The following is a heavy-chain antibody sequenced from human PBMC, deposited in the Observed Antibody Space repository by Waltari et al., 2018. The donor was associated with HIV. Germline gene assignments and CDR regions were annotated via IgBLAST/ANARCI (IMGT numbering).Heavy chain of an antibody. CDR1: GYTFTGYY. Sequence: QVQLVQSGAEVKKPGASVKVSCKASGYTFTGYYMHWVRQAPGQGLEWMGWSNPNSGGTNYAQKFQGRVTMTRETSISTAYMELSRLRSDDTAVYYCARAPYCSSTSCYLVYWGQGTLVTVSS. J-gene: IGHJ4*02. V-gene: IGHV1-2*02. CDR3: ARAPYCSSTSCYLVY. CDR2: SNPNSGGT. D-gene: IGHD2-2*01.